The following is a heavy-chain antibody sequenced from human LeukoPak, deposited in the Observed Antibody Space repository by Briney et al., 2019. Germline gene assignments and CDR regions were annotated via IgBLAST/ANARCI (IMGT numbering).Heavy chain of an antibody. D-gene: IGHD1-1*01. CDR3: KSGGAAPGSFDY. V-gene: IGHV3-7*01. Sequence: GGSLRLSCAASGFTFSSYWMSWLRQAPGKGLEWVANIKYDGNEEYYVDSVKGRFTISRDDAKNSLYLQLNSLGVEDTAVYYCKSGGAAPGSFDYWGQGTLVTVSP. CDR2: IKYDGNEE. CDR1: GFTFSSYW. J-gene: IGHJ4*02.